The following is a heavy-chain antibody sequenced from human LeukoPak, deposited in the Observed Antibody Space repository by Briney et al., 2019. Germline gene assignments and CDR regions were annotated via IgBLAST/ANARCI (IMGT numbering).Heavy chain of an antibody. CDR3: ARLGRVYYESSVDY. CDR2: IYYSGST. J-gene: IGHJ4*03. V-gene: IGHV4-39*01. D-gene: IGHD3-22*01. Sequence: SETLSLTCTVSGGSISSNGYYWGWIRQPPGKGLEWIGSIYYSGSTYYNPSLKSRVTISVDTSKNQFSLKLSSVTAADTAVYYCARLGRVYYESSVDYWGQGTTVTVSS. CDR1: GGSISSNGYY.